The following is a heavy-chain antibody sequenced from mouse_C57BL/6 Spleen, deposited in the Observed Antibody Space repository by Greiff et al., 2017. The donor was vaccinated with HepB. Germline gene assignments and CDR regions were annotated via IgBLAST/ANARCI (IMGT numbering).Heavy chain of an antibody. Sequence: QVQLQQSGAELVRPGASVTLSCKASGYTFNDYEIHWVKQTPVHGLEWIGAIDPETGGTAYNQKFKGKALLTADKSSSTAYMELRSLTSEDSAVYYCTRQDYYGSSPWFAYWGQGTLVTVSA. CDR2: IDPETGGT. V-gene: IGHV1-15*01. CDR3: TRQDYYGSSPWFAY. D-gene: IGHD1-1*01. CDR1: GYTFNDYE. J-gene: IGHJ3*01.